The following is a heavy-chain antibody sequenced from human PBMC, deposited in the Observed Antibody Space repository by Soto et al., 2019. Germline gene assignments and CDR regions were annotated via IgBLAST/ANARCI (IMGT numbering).Heavy chain of an antibody. V-gene: IGHV3-23*01. J-gene: IGHJ4*02. Sequence: EVQLLESGGGLVQPGGSLRLSCVVSGFTFKSYAMSWVRQAPGKGLEWVSTISDSGGSTSYADSVKGRLTISRDNSMNTLYLQMDSLRVEETAVYYCVKRDLAYWGQGTLVTVSS. CDR1: GFTFKSYA. CDR3: VKRDLAY. CDR2: ISDSGGST.